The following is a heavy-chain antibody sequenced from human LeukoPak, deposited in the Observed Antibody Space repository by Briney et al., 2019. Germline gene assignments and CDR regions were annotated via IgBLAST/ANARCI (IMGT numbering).Heavy chain of an antibody. V-gene: IGHV3-30*02. Sequence: QPGGSLRLSCAASGFTFSSYGMHWVRQAPGKGLECVAFIRYDGSNKYYADSVKGRFTISRDNSKNTLYLQMNSLRAEDTAAYYCAKDLGELIPFDIWGQGTMVTVSS. CDR2: IRYDGSNK. CDR1: GFTFSSYG. J-gene: IGHJ3*02. D-gene: IGHD3-10*01. CDR3: AKDLGELIPFDI.